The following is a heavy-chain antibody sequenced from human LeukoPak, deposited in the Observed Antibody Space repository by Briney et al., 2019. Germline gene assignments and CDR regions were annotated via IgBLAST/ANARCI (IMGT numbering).Heavy chain of an antibody. J-gene: IGHJ4*02. CDR1: GFTFDDYA. CDR2: ISWNSGSI. Sequence: PGGSLRLSCAASGFTFDDYAMHWVRQAPGKGLEWVSGISWNSGSIGYADSVKGRFTISRDNAKNSLYLQMNSLRAEDTALYYCARWGDGKKSDYWGQGTLVTVSS. V-gene: IGHV3-9*01. D-gene: IGHD5-24*01. CDR3: ARWGDGKKSDY.